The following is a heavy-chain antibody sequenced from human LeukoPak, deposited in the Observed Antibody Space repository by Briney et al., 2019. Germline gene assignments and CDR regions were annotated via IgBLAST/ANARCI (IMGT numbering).Heavy chain of an antibody. D-gene: IGHD3-16*01. CDR3: ARALHPSVTYQDY. Sequence: PSETLSLTCTVSGGSISSSSYYWGWIRQPPGKGLEWIGSIYYSGSTNYNPSLKSRVTISVDTSKNQFSLKLSSVTAADTAVYYCARALHPSVTYQDYWGQGTLVTVSS. J-gene: IGHJ4*02. V-gene: IGHV4-39*07. CDR2: IYYSGST. CDR1: GGSISSSSYY.